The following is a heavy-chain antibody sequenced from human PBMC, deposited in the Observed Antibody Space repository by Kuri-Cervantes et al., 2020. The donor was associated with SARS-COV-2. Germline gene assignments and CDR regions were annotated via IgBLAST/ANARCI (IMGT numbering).Heavy chain of an antibody. J-gene: IGHJ4*02. Sequence: GGSLRLYCAASGFIFRNAWMSWVRQAPGKGVEWVGRIYSKSDAAEYAAPDGGTTDYAAPVKGRFIISRDDSKNTLFLQMKVLQTEDTAVYYCAREEGGELCEAFDYWGQGALVTVSS. V-gene: IGHV3-15*01. CDR2: IYSKSDAAEYAAPDGGTT. CDR3: AREEGGELCEAFDY. CDR1: GFIFRNAW. D-gene: IGHD1-7*01.